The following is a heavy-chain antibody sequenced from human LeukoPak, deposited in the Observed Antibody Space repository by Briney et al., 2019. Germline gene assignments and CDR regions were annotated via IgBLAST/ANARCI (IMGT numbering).Heavy chain of an antibody. Sequence: GGSLRLSCAASGFTFSSYSMNWVRQAPGKGLEWVSSISSSSSYIYYADSVKGRFTISRDNAKNSLYLQMNSLRAEDTAVYYCARDSYDILTGQNYYGMDVWGQGTTVTVSS. V-gene: IGHV3-21*01. CDR1: GFTFSSYS. D-gene: IGHD3-9*01. CDR2: ISSSSSYI. J-gene: IGHJ6*02. CDR3: ARDSYDILTGQNYYGMDV.